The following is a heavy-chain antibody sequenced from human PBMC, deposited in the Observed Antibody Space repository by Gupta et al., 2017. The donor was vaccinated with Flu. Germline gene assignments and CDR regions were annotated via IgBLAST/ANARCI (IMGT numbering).Heavy chain of an antibody. V-gene: IGHV4-61*01. CDR3: ARGWGSGWVDY. Sequence: GNFYWSWIRQPPGKGLEWIGYIYNSGTAKYNPSLQSRVTISIDTSKNQFSLDLTSVTAADTAVYYGARGWGSGWVDYWGQGTLVTVSS. CDR2: IYNSGTA. CDR1: GNFY. J-gene: IGHJ4*02. D-gene: IGHD6-19*01.